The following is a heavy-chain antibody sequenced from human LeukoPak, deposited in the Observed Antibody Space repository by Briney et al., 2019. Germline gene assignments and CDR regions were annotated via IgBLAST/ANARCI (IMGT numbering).Heavy chain of an antibody. D-gene: IGHD2-2*01. J-gene: IGHJ6*02. CDR3: ARSSSTNFYGMDV. CDR1: GFIFNNYA. Sequence: PGGSLRLSCAASGFIFNNYAMSWVRQAPGKGLEWVAVMSYDGSKEYYADSVKGRITISRDASKNTLYLQMNSLRAEDTAVYYCARSSSTNFYGMDVWGQGTTVTVSS. CDR2: MSYDGSKE. V-gene: IGHV3-30*03.